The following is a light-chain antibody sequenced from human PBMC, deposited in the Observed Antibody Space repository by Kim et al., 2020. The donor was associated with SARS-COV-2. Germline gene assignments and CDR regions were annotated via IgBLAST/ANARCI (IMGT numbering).Light chain of an antibody. CDR3: QTWDRSTAV. CDR1: KVGDKY. J-gene: IGLJ2*01. CDR2: QDT. V-gene: IGLV3-1*01. Sequence: SVSPGQTANITCSGDKVGDKYACWYQQKPGQSPVLVLYQDTKRPSGIPERFSGSNSGNTATLTISGTQAMDEADYYCQTWDRSTAVFGGGTQLTVL.